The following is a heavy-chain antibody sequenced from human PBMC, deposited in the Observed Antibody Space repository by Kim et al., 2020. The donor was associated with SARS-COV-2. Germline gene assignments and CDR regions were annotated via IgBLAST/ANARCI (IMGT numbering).Heavy chain of an antibody. J-gene: IGHJ4*02. CDR3: ARDLLSSYDSSGYYGY. Sequence: SETLSLTCAVSGGSISSSNWWSWVRQPPGKGLEWIGEIYHSGSTNYNPSLKSRVTISVDKSKNQFSLKLSSVTAADTAVYYCARDLLSSYDSSGYYGYWGQGTLVTVSS. CDR1: GGSISSSNW. V-gene: IGHV4-4*02. CDR2: IYHSGST. D-gene: IGHD3-22*01.